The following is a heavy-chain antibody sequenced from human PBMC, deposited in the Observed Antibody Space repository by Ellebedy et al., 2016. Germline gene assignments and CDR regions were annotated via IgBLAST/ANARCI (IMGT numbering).Heavy chain of an antibody. Sequence: GGSLRLSXAAAGFTFSHYGMHWVRQAPGKGLEWLAVISYTGENVFYADSVKGRFTISRDNSKNTVYLELSTLRAEDSAVYYCAKDPATTGVATLGGLAVWGQGTTVTVSS. CDR1: GFTFSHYG. CDR3: AKDPATTGVATLGGLAV. V-gene: IGHV3-30*18. D-gene: IGHD5-12*01. J-gene: IGHJ6*02. CDR2: ISYTGENV.